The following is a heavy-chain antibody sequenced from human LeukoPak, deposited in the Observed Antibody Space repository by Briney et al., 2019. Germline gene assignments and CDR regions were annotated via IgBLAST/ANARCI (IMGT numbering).Heavy chain of an antibody. D-gene: IGHD6-13*01. Sequence: GGSLRLSCAASGFTFSSYGMHWVRQAPGKGLEWVAVIWYDGSNKYYADSVKGRFTISRDNSKNTLYLQMNSLRAEDTAVYYCARAVGIAAALDYWGQGTLVTVSS. J-gene: IGHJ4*02. CDR2: IWYDGSNK. CDR3: ARAVGIAAALDY. CDR1: GFTFSSYG. V-gene: IGHV3-33*01.